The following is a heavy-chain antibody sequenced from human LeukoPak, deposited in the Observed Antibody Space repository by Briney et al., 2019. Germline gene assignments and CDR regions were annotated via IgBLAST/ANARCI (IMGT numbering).Heavy chain of an antibody. CDR3: ARAAARGDKAMDV. J-gene: IGHJ6*02. D-gene: IGHD6-25*01. Sequence: GASVKVSCKASGYTFTGYFIYWVRQAPGQGLEWMGWINPATGGTSFAQKFQGRVTMTRDTSISTAYMEVGRLRSDDTAVYFRARAAARGDKAMDVWGQGTTVTVSS. CDR2: INPATGGT. CDR1: GYTFTGYF. V-gene: IGHV1-2*02.